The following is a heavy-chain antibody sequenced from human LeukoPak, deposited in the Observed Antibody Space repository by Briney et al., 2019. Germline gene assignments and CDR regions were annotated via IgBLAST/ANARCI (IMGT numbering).Heavy chain of an antibody. Sequence: PGGSLRLSCAASGFTFSSYAMSWVRQAPGKGLEWVSAISGSGGTTYYADSVKGRFTISRDNSKNTLYLQMNSLRAEDTAVYYCAKTVGYCSSTSCYTLDYWGQGTLVTVSS. CDR2: ISGSGGTT. D-gene: IGHD2-2*02. CDR1: GFTFSSYA. V-gene: IGHV3-23*01. J-gene: IGHJ4*02. CDR3: AKTVGYCSSTSCYTLDY.